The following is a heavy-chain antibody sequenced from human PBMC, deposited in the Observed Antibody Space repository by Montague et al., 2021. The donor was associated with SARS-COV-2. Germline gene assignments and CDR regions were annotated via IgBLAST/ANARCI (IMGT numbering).Heavy chain of an antibody. CDR2: IDYSGST. CDR3: ARAPTIFGVVITNFDY. Sequence: TLSLTCTVSGGSISSGGYYWSWIRQHPGKGLEWIGYIDYSGSTYYNPCLKSRVTISVDTSKNQFSLKLSSVTAADTAVYYCARAPTIFGVVITNFDYWGQGTLVTVSS. D-gene: IGHD3-3*01. V-gene: IGHV4-31*03. CDR1: GGSISSGGYY. J-gene: IGHJ4*02.